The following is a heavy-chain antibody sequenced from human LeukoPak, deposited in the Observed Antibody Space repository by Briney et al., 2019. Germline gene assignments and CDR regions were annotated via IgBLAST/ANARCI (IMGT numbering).Heavy chain of an antibody. CDR2: ITARGDGT. Sequence: PGGSPRLSCAASGFTFNTYTMNWVRQAPGKGLEWVSAITARGDGTYYADLVKGRFTISRDNSKNTLYLQMNSLRAEDTAVYYCARVDYGDYGFDYWGQGTLVTASS. D-gene: IGHD4-17*01. CDR3: ARVDYGDYGFDY. J-gene: IGHJ4*02. CDR1: GFTFNTYT. V-gene: IGHV3-23*01.